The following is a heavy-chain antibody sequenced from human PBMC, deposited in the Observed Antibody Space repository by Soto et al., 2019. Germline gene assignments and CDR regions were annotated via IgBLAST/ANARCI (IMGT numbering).Heavy chain of an antibody. V-gene: IGHV3-21*01. Sequence: GGSLRLSCAASGFTFSSYSMNWVRQAPGKGLEWVSSISSSSSYIYYADSVKGRFTISRDNAKNSLYLQMNSLRAEDTAVYYCASGRRSGWPIAEYNWFDPWGQGTLVTVSS. J-gene: IGHJ5*02. D-gene: IGHD6-19*01. CDR1: GFTFSSYS. CDR2: ISSSSSYI. CDR3: ASGRRSGWPIAEYNWFDP.